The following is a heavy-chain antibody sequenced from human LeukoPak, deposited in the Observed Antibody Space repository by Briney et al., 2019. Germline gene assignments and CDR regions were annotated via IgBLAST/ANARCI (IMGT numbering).Heavy chain of an antibody. V-gene: IGHV4-39*01. Sequence: NPSETLSLPCTVSGGSISSSSYYWGWIRQPPGKGLEWIGRIYYSGSTYYNPSLKSRVTISVDTSKNQFSLKLSSVTAADTAVYYCARQTGSGLFILPGGQGTLVTVSS. CDR1: GGSISSSSYY. CDR2: IYYSGST. J-gene: IGHJ4*02. CDR3: ARQTGSGLFILP. D-gene: IGHD3/OR15-3a*01.